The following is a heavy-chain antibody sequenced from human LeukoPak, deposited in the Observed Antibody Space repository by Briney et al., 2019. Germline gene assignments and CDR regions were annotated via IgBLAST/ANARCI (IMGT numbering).Heavy chain of an antibody. Sequence: PSETLSLTCVVYGGSFSGYYWTWIRQPPGKGLEWIGEVNRSGRTSYNPSLKSRVSISADTPNNQFSLKLSSVSAADTGVYYCARGNDYYDSSGYYHRQLDYWGQGALVTVSS. CDR3: ARGNDYYDSSGYYHRQLDY. D-gene: IGHD3-22*01. CDR2: VNRSGRT. CDR1: GGSFSGYY. V-gene: IGHV4-34*01. J-gene: IGHJ4*02.